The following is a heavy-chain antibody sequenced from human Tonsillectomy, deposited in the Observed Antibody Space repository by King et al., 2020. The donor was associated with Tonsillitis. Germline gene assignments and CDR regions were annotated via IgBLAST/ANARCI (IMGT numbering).Heavy chain of an antibody. J-gene: IGHJ3*02. CDR1: GFTFSSYS. V-gene: IGHV3-48*01. CDR2: ISSSSSTI. Sequence: VQLVESGGGLVQPGGSLRLSCAASGFTFSSYSMNWVRQAPGKGLEWVSYISSSSSTIYYADSVKGRFTISRDNAKNSLYLQMNSLRAEDTAVYYCARFYVSSGYVLVRAAFDIWGQGTMVTVSS. CDR3: ARFYVSSGYVLVRAAFDI. D-gene: IGHD3-22*01.